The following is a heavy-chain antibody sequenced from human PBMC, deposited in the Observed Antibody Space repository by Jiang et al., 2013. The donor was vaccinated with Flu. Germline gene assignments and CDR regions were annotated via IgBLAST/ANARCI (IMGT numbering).Heavy chain of an antibody. CDR3: ARSPRGGYDWDNWFDP. Sequence: PGKGLEWMGIIYPGDSDTRYSPSFQGQVTISADKSISTAYLQWSSLKASDTAMYYCARSPRGGYDWDNWFDPWGQGTLVTVSS. CDR2: IYPGDSDT. J-gene: IGHJ5*02. D-gene: IGHD5-12*01. V-gene: IGHV5-51*01.